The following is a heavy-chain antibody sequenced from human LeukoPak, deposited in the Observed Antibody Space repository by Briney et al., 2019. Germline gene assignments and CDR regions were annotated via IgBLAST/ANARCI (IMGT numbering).Heavy chain of an antibody. D-gene: IGHD2-21*02. CDR3: AREGPQGDTKALRILYAMDV. CDR1: GGSFSGYY. J-gene: IGHJ6*02. V-gene: IGHV4-34*01. CDR2: INHSGNN. Sequence: SETLSLTCAVYGGSFSGYYWSWIRQPPGKGLEWIGEINHSGNNNYNPSLKSRVIISVDTSKNQFSLKLTSVTAADTAVYYCAREGPQGDTKALRILYAMDVWGQGTTVTVSS.